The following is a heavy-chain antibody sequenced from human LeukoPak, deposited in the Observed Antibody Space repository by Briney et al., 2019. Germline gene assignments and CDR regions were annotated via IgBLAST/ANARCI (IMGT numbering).Heavy chain of an antibody. CDR2: IIPILGIA. V-gene: IGHV1-69*02. Sequence: ASVKVSFKASGGTFISYTISWVRQAPGQGLEWMGRIIPILGIANYAQKFQGRVTITADKSTSTAYMELSSLRSEDTAVYYCARAEKAVAGTAVDYWGQGTLVTVSS. J-gene: IGHJ4*02. D-gene: IGHD6-19*01. CDR1: GGTFISYT. CDR3: ARAEKAVAGTAVDY.